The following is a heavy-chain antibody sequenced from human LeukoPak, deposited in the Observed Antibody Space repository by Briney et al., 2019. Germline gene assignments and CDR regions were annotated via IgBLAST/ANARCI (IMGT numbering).Heavy chain of an antibody. CDR1: GYTFTSYA. CDR2: INTNTGNP. J-gene: IGHJ4*02. Sequence: ASVKVSCKASGYTFTSYAMNWVRQAPGLGLERMGWINTNTGNPTYAQGYTGRFVFSLDTSVSTAYLQNSSLKAEDTAVYYCARDVLYYYDSSGYSPPLRYWGQGTLVTVS. V-gene: IGHV7-4-1*02. CDR3: ARDVLYYYDSSGYSPPLRY. D-gene: IGHD3-22*01.